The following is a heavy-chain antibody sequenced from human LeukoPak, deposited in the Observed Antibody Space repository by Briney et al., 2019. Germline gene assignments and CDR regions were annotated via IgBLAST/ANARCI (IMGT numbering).Heavy chain of an antibody. V-gene: IGHV4-61*01. Sequence: SETLSLTCTVSGDSISSGSYYWSWIRQPPGKGLEWIGYIYYSGSTNYNPSLKSRVTISVDTSKNQFSLKLSSVTAADTAVYYCARGTMVAAFDYWGQGTLVTVSS. CDR1: GDSISSGSYY. CDR3: ARGTMVAAFDY. D-gene: IGHD2-15*01. CDR2: IYYSGST. J-gene: IGHJ4*02.